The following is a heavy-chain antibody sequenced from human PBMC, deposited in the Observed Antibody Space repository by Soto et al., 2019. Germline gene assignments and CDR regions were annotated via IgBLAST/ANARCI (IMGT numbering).Heavy chain of an antibody. CDR3: ARTQYYYDSSGYWKGLHGMGIIDY. CDR1: GGSISSSSYS. Sequence: PSETLSLTCTVSGGSISSSSYSWGWIRQPPGKGLEWVGEIYHSGSTNYNPSLKSRVTISVDTSKNQFSLKLSSVTAADTAVYYCARTQYYYDSSGYWKGLHGMGIIDYWGQGTLVTVS. D-gene: IGHD3-22*01. J-gene: IGHJ4*02. V-gene: IGHV4-39*07. CDR2: IYHSGST.